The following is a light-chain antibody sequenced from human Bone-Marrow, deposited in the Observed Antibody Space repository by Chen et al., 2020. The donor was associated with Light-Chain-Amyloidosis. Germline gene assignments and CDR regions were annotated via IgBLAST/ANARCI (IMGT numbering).Light chain of an antibody. Sequence: QSVLTQPPSASGTPGQRVTISCSGGRSNVGANGVNWYQQLPGAAPKLLIFDTNRRPSGVPDRFPGSKSGNSASLASSDLQSEDEAHYYCAPWDDRLNGWVFGGGTRLTVL. J-gene: IGLJ3*02. CDR3: APWDDRLNGWV. CDR2: DTN. V-gene: IGLV1-44*01. CDR1: RSNVGANG.